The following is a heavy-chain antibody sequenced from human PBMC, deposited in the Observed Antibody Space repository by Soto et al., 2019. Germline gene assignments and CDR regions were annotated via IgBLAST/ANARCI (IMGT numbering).Heavy chain of an antibody. CDR2: IYSSGSA. V-gene: IGHV4-4*07. Sequence: SETLSLTYTVSRASIYTYSWTWIRQPAGKGLQWIGHIYSSGSANYSPSLKSRVSMSVDSSKNQISLKLSSVTAADTAVYYCATIVGANDYWGQGTLVTVSS. CDR3: ATIVGANDY. CDR1: RASIYTYS. J-gene: IGHJ4*02. D-gene: IGHD1-26*01.